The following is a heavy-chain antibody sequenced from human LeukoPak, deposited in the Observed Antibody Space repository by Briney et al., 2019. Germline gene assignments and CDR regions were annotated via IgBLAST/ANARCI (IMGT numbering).Heavy chain of an antibody. CDR1: GFTFSNYA. D-gene: IGHD3-10*01. V-gene: IGHV3-23*01. Sequence: PGGSLRLSCAASGFTFSNYAMSWVRQAPGKGLEWVSAISSSADSTYYADSVKGRFTISRDNPKNTLYLQMNSLRAEDTAVYYCAKDKYYYGSGNDYWGQGTLVTVSS. CDR2: ISSSADST. CDR3: AKDKYYYGSGNDY. J-gene: IGHJ4*02.